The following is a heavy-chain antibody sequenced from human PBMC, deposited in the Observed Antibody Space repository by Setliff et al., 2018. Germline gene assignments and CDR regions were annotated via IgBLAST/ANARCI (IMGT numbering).Heavy chain of an antibody. Sequence: PGGSLRLSCAASGFTFSSYAMHWVRQAPGKGLEWVAVISYGRGKEYYGDSVKGRFTISRDNAKNTLYLQLNSLRPEDTAVYYCVKEGIAATGTAFDIWGQGTMVTVSS. CDR1: GFTFSSYA. V-gene: IGHV3-30*18. J-gene: IGHJ3*02. CDR2: ISYGRGKE. CDR3: VKEGIAATGTAFDI. D-gene: IGHD6-13*01.